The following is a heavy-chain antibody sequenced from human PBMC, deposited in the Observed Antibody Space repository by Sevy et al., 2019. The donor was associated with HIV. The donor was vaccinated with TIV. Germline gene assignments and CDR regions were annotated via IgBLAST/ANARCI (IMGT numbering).Heavy chain of an antibody. J-gene: IGHJ4*02. Sequence: GGSLRLSCAVSGLTVSTDYMSWVRRAPGRGLEWVSIVYPDGRTFYADSVKGRFTLSRDNFKNALYLQMNRLRVEDTAVYYCASALSAKQIDSWGQGTLVTVSS. D-gene: IGHD6-13*01. CDR3: ASALSAKQIDS. CDR1: GLTVSTDY. V-gene: IGHV3-53*01. CDR2: VYPDGRT.